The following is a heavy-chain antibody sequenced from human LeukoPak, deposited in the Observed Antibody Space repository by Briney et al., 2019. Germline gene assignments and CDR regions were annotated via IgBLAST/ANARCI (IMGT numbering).Heavy chain of an antibody. CDR2: IKQDGSEK. CDR3: ARDQTGNYFDY. J-gene: IGHJ4*02. CDR1: GFTFSSYW. Sequence: PGGSLRLSCAASGFTFSSYWMSWVRQAPGKGLEWVANIKQDGSEKYYVDSVKGQFTISRDNAKNSLYLQMNSLRAEDTAVYYCARDQTGNYFDYWGQGTLVTFS. V-gene: IGHV3-7*01.